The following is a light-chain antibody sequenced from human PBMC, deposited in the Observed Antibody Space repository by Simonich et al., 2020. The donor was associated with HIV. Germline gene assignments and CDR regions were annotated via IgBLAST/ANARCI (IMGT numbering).Light chain of an antibody. CDR3: MQSIQLPQTIT. V-gene: IGKV2-28*01. Sequence: DIVMTQSPLSLPVTPGEPASISCRSSQSLLHSNGYNYLDWYLQKPGQSPQLLIYLGSNRASGVPDRFSGSGSGTDCTLKISRVEAEDVGVYYCMQSIQLPQTITFGQGTRLEIK. CDR2: LGS. J-gene: IGKJ5*01. CDR1: QSLLHSNGYNY.